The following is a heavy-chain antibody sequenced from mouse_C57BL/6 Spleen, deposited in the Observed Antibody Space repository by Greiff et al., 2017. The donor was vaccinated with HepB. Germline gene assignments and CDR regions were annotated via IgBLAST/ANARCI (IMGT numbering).Heavy chain of an antibody. Sequence: VQLQQSGAELVRPGASAKLSCTASGFNIKDDYMHWVKQRPEQGLEWIGWIDPENGDTEYASKFQGKATITADTSSNTAYLQLSSLTSEDTAVYYCTTNYGSSNWYFDVWGTGTTVTVSS. D-gene: IGHD1-1*01. J-gene: IGHJ1*03. CDR3: TTNYGSSNWYFDV. V-gene: IGHV14-4*01. CDR2: IDPENGDT. CDR1: GFNIKDDY.